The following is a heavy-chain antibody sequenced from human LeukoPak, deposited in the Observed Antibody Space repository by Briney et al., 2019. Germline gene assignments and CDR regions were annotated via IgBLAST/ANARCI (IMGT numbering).Heavy chain of an antibody. CDR1: GFTFWDYV. J-gene: IGHJ4*02. Sequence: PGGSLRLSCTASGFTFWDYVMSWGRQAPGKGVGGVGFIRSKAYGGTTEYAASVKGRFTISSDDSNSIAYLQMNSLKTEDTAVYYCTRSYGSGASTSIDYWGQGTLVTVSS. D-gene: IGHD3-10*01. CDR3: TRSYGSGASTSIDY. V-gene: IGHV3-49*04. CDR2: IRSKAYGGTT.